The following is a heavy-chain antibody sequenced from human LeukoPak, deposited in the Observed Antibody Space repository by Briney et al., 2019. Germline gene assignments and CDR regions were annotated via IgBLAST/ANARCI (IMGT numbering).Heavy chain of an antibody. J-gene: IGHJ3*02. CDR3: ARGCGGDCSSAFDI. CDR2: IIPIFGTA. D-gene: IGHD2-21*02. Sequence: RASVKVSCKASGYTFTSSYIHWVRQAPGQGLEWMGRIIPIFGTANYAQKFQGRVTITTDESTSTAYMELSSLRSEDTAVYYCARGCGGDCSSAFDIWGQGTMVTVSS. CDR1: GYTFTSSY. V-gene: IGHV1-69*05.